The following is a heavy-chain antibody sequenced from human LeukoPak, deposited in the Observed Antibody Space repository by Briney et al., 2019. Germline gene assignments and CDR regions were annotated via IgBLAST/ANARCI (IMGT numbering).Heavy chain of an antibody. CDR2: ISGSGGST. V-gene: IGHV3-23*01. J-gene: IGHJ5*02. D-gene: IGHD6-6*01. CDR1: GFTFSSYE. Sequence: PGGSLRLSCAASGFTFSSYEMNWVRQAPGKGLEWVSAISGSGGSTYYADSVKGRFTISRDNSKNTLYLQMNSLRAEDTAVYYCARRNFDWFDPWGQGTLVTVSS. CDR3: ARRNFDWFDP.